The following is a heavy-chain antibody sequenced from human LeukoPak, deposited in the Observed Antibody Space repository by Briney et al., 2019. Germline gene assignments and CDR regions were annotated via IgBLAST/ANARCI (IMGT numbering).Heavy chain of an antibody. V-gene: IGHV1-69*05. J-gene: IGHJ4*02. D-gene: IGHD6-19*01. CDR3: ARENGGWYYFDY. CDR2: IIPTFGTA. Sequence: ISXVRXAPGQGLEWMGGIIPTFGTANYAQKFQGRVTITTDESTTTAYMELSSLRSEDTAVYYCARENGGWYYFDYWGQGTLVTVSS.